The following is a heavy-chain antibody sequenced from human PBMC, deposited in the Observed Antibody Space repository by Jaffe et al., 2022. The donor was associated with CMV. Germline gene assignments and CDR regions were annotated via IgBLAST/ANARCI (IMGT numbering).Heavy chain of an antibody. CDR1: GFTFSDYY. CDR3: ATHSSGWPTPIDY. J-gene: IGHJ4*02. CDR2: ISHTGGAV. Sequence: QVLLVESRGGLVKPGGSLRLSCAASGFTFSDYYMSWIRQAPGKGLEWVSYISHTGGAVYYADSVKGRFTISRDNAKNSLYLQMNSLRAEDTAVYYCATHSSGWPTPIDYWDQGTLVTVSS. V-gene: IGHV3-11*01. D-gene: IGHD6-19*01.